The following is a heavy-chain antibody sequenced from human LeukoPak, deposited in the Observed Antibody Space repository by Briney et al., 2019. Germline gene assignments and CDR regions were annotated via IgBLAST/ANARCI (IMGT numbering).Heavy chain of an antibody. J-gene: IGHJ4*02. D-gene: IGHD1-26*01. CDR1: GFTLSNYW. Sequence: GGSLRLSCEASGFTLSNYWMHWVRQAPGKWRVRVSRINNDGSTTAYADSVKGRFTISRDNAKNTLFLQTSSLRAEDTAVYYCARGRMGTTTYYFDYWGQGTLVTVSS. V-gene: IGHV3-74*01. CDR2: INNDGSTT. CDR3: ARGRMGTTTYYFDY.